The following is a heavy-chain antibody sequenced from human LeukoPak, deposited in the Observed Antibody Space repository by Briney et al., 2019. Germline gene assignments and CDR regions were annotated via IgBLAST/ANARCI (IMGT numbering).Heavy chain of an antibody. V-gene: IGHV3-43*02. CDR2: ISGDSGYT. CDR1: GFTFDDYA. D-gene: IGHD6-19*01. Sequence: GGSLRLSCAASGFTFDDYAMHWVRQAPGKGLEWVSLISGDSGYTYYTDSVKGRFTISRDNRKNSLYLQMNSLRTEDTALYYCANGRSGWHWFDPWGQGTLVPVSS. CDR3: ANGRSGWHWFDP. J-gene: IGHJ5*02.